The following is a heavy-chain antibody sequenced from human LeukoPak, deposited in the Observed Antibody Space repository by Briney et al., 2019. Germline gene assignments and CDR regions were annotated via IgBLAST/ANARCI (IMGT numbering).Heavy chain of an antibody. CDR1: GFTFDDYA. CDR3: AKALPPTMIVVVMIDY. J-gene: IGHJ4*02. D-gene: IGHD3-22*01. CDR2: ISWNSGSI. V-gene: IGHV3-9*01. Sequence: PGRSLRLSCAASGFTFDDYAMHWVRQAPGKGLEWVSGISWNSGSIGYADSVKGRFTISRDNAKNSLYLQMNSLRAEDTAVYYCAKALPPTMIVVVMIDYWGQGTLVTVSS.